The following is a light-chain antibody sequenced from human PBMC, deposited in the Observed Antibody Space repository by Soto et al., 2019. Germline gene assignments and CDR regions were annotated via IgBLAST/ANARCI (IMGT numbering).Light chain of an antibody. Sequence: QSALTQPRSVSGSPGQSVTISCTGTSSDIGDSNYVSWHQQHPGKAPKLLIYDVTRRPSGVPDRFSGSKSGNTASLTISGLQAEDEADYFCCSYAGSYTLVFGGGTKVTVL. J-gene: IGLJ2*01. CDR2: DVT. CDR1: SSDIGDSNY. V-gene: IGLV2-11*01. CDR3: CSYAGSYTLV.